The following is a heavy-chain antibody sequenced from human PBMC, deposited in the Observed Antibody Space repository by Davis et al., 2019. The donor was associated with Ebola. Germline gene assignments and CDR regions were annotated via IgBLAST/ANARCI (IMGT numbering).Heavy chain of an antibody. CDR2: ISHRGTLI. V-gene: IGHV3-48*02. Sequence: GESLKTSCAASGYSFSTYSMNWVRQAPGKGLEWVSYISHRGTLIYHADSVKGRFTISRDNAKNSLYLQMNSLRDEDTALYYCVRGVVVVASIYGMDVWGQGTTVTVSS. CDR3: VRGVVVVASIYGMDV. CDR1: GYSFSTYS. J-gene: IGHJ6*02. D-gene: IGHD2-15*01.